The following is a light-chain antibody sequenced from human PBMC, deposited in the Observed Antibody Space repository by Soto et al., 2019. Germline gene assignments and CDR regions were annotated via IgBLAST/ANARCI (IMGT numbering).Light chain of an antibody. CDR3: QQYGSSRT. CDR2: GAS. CDR1: QSVSSSY. J-gene: IGKJ1*01. V-gene: IGKV3-20*01. Sequence: EVVLPPSPDTLSLPPVERATLSCRASQSVSSSYLAWYQQKPGQAPRLLIYGASSRATGIPDRFSGSGSGTDFTLTISRLEPEDFAVYYCQQYGSSRTFGQGTKVDIK.